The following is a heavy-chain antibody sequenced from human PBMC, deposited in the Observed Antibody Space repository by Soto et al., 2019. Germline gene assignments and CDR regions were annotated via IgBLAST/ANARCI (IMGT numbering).Heavy chain of an antibody. V-gene: IGHV3-30*18. CDR3: AKGYFGGGYYFDY. CDR2: ISYDGSNK. D-gene: IGHD1-26*01. CDR1: GFTFSSYG. J-gene: IGHJ4*02. Sequence: QVQLVESGGGVVQPGRSLRLSCAASGFTFSSYGMHWVRQAPGKGLEWVAVISYDGSNKYYADSVKGRFIISRDNSKNTLYLQMNSLRGEDTAVYYCAKGYFGGGYYFDYWGQGTLVTVSS.